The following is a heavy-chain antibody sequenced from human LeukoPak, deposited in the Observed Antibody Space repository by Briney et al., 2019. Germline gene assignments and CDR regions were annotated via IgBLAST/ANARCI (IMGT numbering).Heavy chain of an antibody. Sequence: ASVKVSCKASGYTFTGYYMHWVRQAPGQGLEWMGWINPNSGGTNYAQKFQGRVTMTRDTSISTAYMELSRLRSDDTAVYYCAREGYDILTGYYGNWFDPWGQGTLVTVSS. CDR2: INPNSGGT. V-gene: IGHV1-2*02. CDR3: AREGYDILTGYYGNWFDP. CDR1: GYTFTGYY. J-gene: IGHJ5*02. D-gene: IGHD3-9*01.